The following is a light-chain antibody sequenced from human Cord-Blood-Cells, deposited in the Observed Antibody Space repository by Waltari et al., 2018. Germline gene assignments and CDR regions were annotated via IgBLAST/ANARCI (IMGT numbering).Light chain of an antibody. CDR1: KLGDQY. J-gene: IGLJ2*01. Sequence: SYELTQPPSVSVSPGQTASITCSGDKLGDQYACWYKKKPGQSPVLVIYQDSRRPPGIPERFSGSNAGNTATRTISGTQAMDEADYYCQAWDSSTVVFGGGTKLAVL. CDR3: QAWDSSTVV. CDR2: QDS. V-gene: IGLV3-1*01.